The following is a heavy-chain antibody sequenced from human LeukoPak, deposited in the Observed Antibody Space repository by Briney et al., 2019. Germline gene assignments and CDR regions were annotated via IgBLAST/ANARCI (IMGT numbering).Heavy chain of an antibody. J-gene: IGHJ4*02. CDR2: IYSGGST. CDR3: ARGRGYYYDSSDYYFDY. V-gene: IGHV3-53*01. Sequence: PGGSLRLSCAASGVTVSSNYMSWVRQPPGKGMEWVSVIYSGGSTYYADSVKGRFTISRDNSKNTLYLQMNSLRAEDTAVYYCARGRGYYYDSSDYYFDYWGQGTLVTVSS. D-gene: IGHD3-22*01. CDR1: GVTVSSNY.